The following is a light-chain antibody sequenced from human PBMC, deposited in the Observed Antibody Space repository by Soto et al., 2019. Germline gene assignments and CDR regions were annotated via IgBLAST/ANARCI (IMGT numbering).Light chain of an antibody. CDR3: NSYTTSSTLV. Sequence: QSVLTQPASVSGSPGQSITISCTGTRGDVGAYNLVSWYQQHPGKAPKLMIYAVTNRPPGISNRFSGSKSGNTASLTISGVQAEDEADYYCNSYTTSSTLVFGTGTKVTVL. V-gene: IGLV2-14*02. J-gene: IGLJ1*01. CDR2: AVT. CDR1: RGDVGAYNL.